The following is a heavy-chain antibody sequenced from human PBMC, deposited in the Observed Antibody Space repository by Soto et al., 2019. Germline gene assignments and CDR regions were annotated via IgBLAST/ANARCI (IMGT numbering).Heavy chain of an antibody. J-gene: IGHJ2*01. Sequence: QVQLVQSGAEVKKPGASVKVSCKASGYTFTSYGISWVRQAPGQVLEWMGWISAYNGNTNYAQKLQGRGTMTTDTSTSKAYMEVRSRRSDVTAVYYCARAGANSNSDRYFDRWGRGTLVTVSS. CDR3: ARAGANSNSDRYFDR. CDR2: ISAYNGNT. D-gene: IGHD4-4*01. V-gene: IGHV1-18*01. CDR1: GYTFTSYG.